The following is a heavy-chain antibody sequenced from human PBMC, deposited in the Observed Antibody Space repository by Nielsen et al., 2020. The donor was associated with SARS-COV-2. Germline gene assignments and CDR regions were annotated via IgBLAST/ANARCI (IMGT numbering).Heavy chain of an antibody. V-gene: IGHV1-18*04. Sequence: ASVKVSCKASGYTFTGYYMHWVRQAPGQGLEWMGWISAYNGNTNYAQKLQGRVTMTTDTSTSTAYMELRSLRSDDTAVYYCAGGGGSYLDYWGQGTLVTVSS. D-gene: IGHD1-26*01. CDR3: AGGGGSYLDY. CDR1: GYTFTGYY. CDR2: ISAYNGNT. J-gene: IGHJ4*02.